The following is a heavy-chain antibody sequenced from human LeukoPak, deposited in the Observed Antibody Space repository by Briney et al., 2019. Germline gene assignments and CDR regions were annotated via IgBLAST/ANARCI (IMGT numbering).Heavy chain of an antibody. V-gene: IGHV1-18*01. J-gene: IGHJ4*02. D-gene: IGHD6-19*01. CDR2: ISAYNGNT. CDR1: GYTFTSYG. CDR3: ARAPGYSSGWYYFDY. Sequence: ASVKVSRKASGYTFTSYGISWVRQAPGQGLEWMGWISAYNGNTNYAQKLQGRVTMTTDTSTSTAYMELRSLRSDDTAVYYCARAPGYSSGWYYFDYWGQGTLVTVSS.